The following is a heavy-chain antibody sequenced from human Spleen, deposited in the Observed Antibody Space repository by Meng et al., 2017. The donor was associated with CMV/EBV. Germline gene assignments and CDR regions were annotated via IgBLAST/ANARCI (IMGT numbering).Heavy chain of an antibody. CDR1: GFTFSSYW. J-gene: IGHJ6*02. CDR3: ARGDHYYGMDV. CDR2: INHSGST. V-gene: IGHV4-34*01. Sequence: ESLKISCAASGFTFSSYWMSWVRQAPGKGLEWIGEINHSGSTNYNPSLKSRVTISVDTSKNQFSLKLSSVTAADTAVYYCARGDHYYGMDVWGQGTTVTVSS.